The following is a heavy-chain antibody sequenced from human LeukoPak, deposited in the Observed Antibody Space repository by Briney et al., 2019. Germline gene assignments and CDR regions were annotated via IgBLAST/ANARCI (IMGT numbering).Heavy chain of an antibody. CDR3: ARAPKRYCSGGSCYTYYFDY. CDR1: GVSISSYY. CDR2: IYYSGST. V-gene: IGHV4-59*01. J-gene: IGHJ4*02. Sequence: SETLSLTCTVSGVSISSYYWSWIRQPPGKGLEWIGYIYYSGSTNYNPSLKSRVTISVDTSKNQFSLKLSSVTAADTAVYYCARAPKRYCSGGSCYTYYFDYWGQGTLVTVSS. D-gene: IGHD2-15*01.